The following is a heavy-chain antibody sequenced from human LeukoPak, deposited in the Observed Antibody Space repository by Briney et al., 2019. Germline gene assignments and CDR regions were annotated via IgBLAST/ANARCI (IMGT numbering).Heavy chain of an antibody. CDR2: ICYDGSNK. CDR3: ASSAAAGAFDY. Sequence: PGGSLRLSCAASGFTFSSYGMHWVRQAPAKGLEWVAVICYDGSNKYYADSVKGRFTISRDNYKNTLYLQMNSLRAEDTAVYYCASSAAAGAFDYWGQGTLVTVSS. J-gene: IGHJ4*02. V-gene: IGHV3-33*01. D-gene: IGHD6-13*01. CDR1: GFTFSSYG.